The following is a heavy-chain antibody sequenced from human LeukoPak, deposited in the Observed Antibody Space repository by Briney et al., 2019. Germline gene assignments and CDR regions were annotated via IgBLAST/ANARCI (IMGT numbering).Heavy chain of an antibody. Sequence: PSETLSLTCTVSSGSISSSNYYWGWIRQPPGKGLEWIGSIYYSGSTYYNPSLKSRVTISVDTSKNQFSLKLSSVTAADTAVYYCARPTVGEDYWGQGTLVTVSS. CDR2: IYYSGST. CDR1: SGSISSSNYY. D-gene: IGHD4-23*01. J-gene: IGHJ4*02. V-gene: IGHV4-39*07. CDR3: ARPTVGEDY.